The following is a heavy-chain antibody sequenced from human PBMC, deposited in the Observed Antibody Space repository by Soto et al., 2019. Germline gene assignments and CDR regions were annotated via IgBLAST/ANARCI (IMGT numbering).Heavy chain of an antibody. Sequence: SVKVSSKASGYTFTNYAISWVRQAPGQGLEWMGFISAYNGKTESAQKLQGRVSMTLDTSTSAAYMELRSLRSDDTAVYYCARSPAAIAHSWLDXWGQGTLFTVSX. V-gene: IGHV1-18*01. CDR3: ARSPAAIAHSWLDX. D-gene: IGHD6-13*01. CDR2: ISAYNGKT. CDR1: GYTFTNYA. J-gene: IGHJ5*02.